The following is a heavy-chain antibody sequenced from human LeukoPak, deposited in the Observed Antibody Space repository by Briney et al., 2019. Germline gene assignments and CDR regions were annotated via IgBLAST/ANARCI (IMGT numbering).Heavy chain of an antibody. CDR1: GGSISGYY. CDR2: IYYSGST. CDR3: SVEYCSSTSCYKNLDY. V-gene: IGHV4-59*08. J-gene: IGHJ4*02. D-gene: IGHD2-2*02. Sequence: SETLSLTCTVSGGSISGYYWSWIRQPPGKGLEWIGYIYYSGSTNYNPSLKSRVTISVDTSKNQFSLKLSSVTAADTAVYYCSVEYCSSTSCYKNLDYWGQGTLVTVSS.